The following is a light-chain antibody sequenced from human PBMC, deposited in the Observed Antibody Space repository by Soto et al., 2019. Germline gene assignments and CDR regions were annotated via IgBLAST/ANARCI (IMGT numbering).Light chain of an antibody. CDR1: QSVSTN. V-gene: IGKV3-15*01. J-gene: IGKJ5*01. CDR2: GAS. Sequence: EIVMTQSPDTLSVSPGERATLSCRASQSVSTNLAWYQQKPGRAPRLLFYGASTRATGIPARFSAGGSGTEFTLTISSLQSEDFAIYYCQQYIMWPSGTFGQGTRLEIK. CDR3: QQYIMWPSGT.